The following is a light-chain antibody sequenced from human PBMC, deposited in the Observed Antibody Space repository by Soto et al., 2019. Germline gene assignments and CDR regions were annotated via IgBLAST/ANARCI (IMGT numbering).Light chain of an antibody. J-gene: IGLJ2*01. Sequence: QSALTQPASVSGSPGQSITISCTGTASDVGGYNFVSWYQQHPGKAPKLMIYDVTKRPSGASNRFSGSKSGNTASLTISGLQAEDEADYYCTSFTTSATLVFGEGTKVTVL. CDR1: ASDVGGYNF. CDR3: TSFTTSATLV. V-gene: IGLV2-14*03. CDR2: DVT.